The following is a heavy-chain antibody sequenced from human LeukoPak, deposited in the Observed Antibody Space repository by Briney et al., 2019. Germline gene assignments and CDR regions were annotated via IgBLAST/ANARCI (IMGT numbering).Heavy chain of an antibody. Sequence: SETLSLTCTVSGGSIESYYWSWIRQAAGKGLEWIGRIYSSGSTNYNASLMGRVTMSVDTSKNQVSLKLSSVTAADTAVYYCARVVHGDFFFFDYWGQGTLVTVSS. CDR2: IYSSGST. CDR3: ARVVHGDFFFFDY. J-gene: IGHJ4*02. CDR1: GGSIESYY. D-gene: IGHD4-17*01. V-gene: IGHV4-4*07.